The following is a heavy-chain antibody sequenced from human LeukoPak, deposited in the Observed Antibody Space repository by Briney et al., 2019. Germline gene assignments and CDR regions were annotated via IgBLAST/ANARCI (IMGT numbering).Heavy chain of an antibody. CDR1: GGSISSSNW. J-gene: IGHJ2*01. Sequence: SETLSLTCAVSGGSISSSNWWSWVRQPPGKGLEWIGEIYHSGSTNYNPSLKSRVTISVDKSKNQFSLKLSSVTAADTAVYYCATTPVAGTRYFDLWGRGTLVTVSS. D-gene: IGHD6-19*01. V-gene: IGHV4-4*02. CDR2: IYHSGST. CDR3: ATTPVAGTRYFDL.